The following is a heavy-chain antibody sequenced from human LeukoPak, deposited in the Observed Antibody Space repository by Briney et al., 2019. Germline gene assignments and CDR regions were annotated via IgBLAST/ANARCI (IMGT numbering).Heavy chain of an antibody. CDR1: GFTFSIYS. J-gene: IGHJ4*02. CDR2: ISSSSSSI. Sequence: GGSLRLSCAASGFTFSIYSMNWVRQAPGKGLEWVSYISSSSSSIYYADSVKGRFTISRDNARNSLYLQMNSLRAEDTALYFCARDYGDYLDYWGQGTLVTVSS. V-gene: IGHV3-48*04. D-gene: IGHD4-17*01. CDR3: ARDYGDYLDY.